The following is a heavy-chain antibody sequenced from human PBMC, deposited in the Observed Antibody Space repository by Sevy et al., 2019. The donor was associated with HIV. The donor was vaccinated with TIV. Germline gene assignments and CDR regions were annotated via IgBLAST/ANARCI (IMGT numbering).Heavy chain of an antibody. V-gene: IGHV3-21*01. Sequence: GGSLRLSCAASGFTFSSCSMNWVRQAPGKGLEWVSSISSSSSYIYYADSVKGRFTISRDNAKNSLYLQMNSLRAEDTAVYYCARTNSLLNDAFDIWGQGTMVTVSS. CDR2: ISSSSSYI. CDR3: ARTNSLLNDAFDI. CDR1: GFTFSSCS. D-gene: IGHD2-15*01. J-gene: IGHJ3*02.